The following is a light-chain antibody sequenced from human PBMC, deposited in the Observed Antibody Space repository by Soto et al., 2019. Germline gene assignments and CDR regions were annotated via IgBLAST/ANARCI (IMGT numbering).Light chain of an antibody. V-gene: IGKV3-15*01. CDR1: QSINNN. CDR3: QQYNSWPPLT. J-gene: IGKJ4*01. Sequence: EIVMTQSPATLSVSPGERATLFCRASQSINNNLAWYQQKPGQAPRLLIYGAYTRATGIPATFSGSGSGTEFTLTISSLQSEDFAVYYCQQYNSWPPLTFGGGTKVDI. CDR2: GAY.